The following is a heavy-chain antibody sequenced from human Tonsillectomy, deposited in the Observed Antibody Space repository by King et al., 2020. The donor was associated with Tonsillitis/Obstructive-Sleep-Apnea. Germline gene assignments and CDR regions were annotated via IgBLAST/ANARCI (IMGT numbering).Heavy chain of an antibody. D-gene: IGHD6-19*01. Sequence: LQLQESGPGLVKPSETLSLTCTVSGGSISSSSYYWGWIRQPPGKGLEWIGSIYYSGSTYYNPSLKSRVTISVDTSKNQFSLKLSSVTAADTAVYYCARQLRGRNSGLDYWGQGTLVTVSS. CDR2: IYYSGST. V-gene: IGHV4-39*01. CDR1: GGSISSSSYY. CDR3: ARQLRGRNSGLDY. J-gene: IGHJ4*02.